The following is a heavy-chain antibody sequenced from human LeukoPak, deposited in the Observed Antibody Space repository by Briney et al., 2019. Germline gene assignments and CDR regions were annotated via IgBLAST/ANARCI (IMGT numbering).Heavy chain of an antibody. CDR3: ARDHTNYYDSSGPTGY. D-gene: IGHD3-22*01. CDR1: GFTFSSYA. CDR2: ISYDRSNK. Sequence: GGSLRLSCAASGFTFSSYAMHWVRQAPGKGLEWVAVISYDRSNKYYADSVKGRFTISRDNSKNTLYLQMNSLRAEDTAVYYCARDHTNYYDSSGPTGYWGQGTLVTVSS. J-gene: IGHJ4*02. V-gene: IGHV3-30*04.